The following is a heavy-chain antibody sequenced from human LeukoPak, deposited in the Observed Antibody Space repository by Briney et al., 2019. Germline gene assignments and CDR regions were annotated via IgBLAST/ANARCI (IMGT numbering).Heavy chain of an antibody. Sequence: PSQTLSLTCTVSGGSISSGGYYWCWIRQHPGKGLEWIGYIFYSGSTYYNPSLKSRVSISVDTSKNQFSLKLSSVTAADTAVYYCARIVVAATDYFDYWGQGTLVTVSS. V-gene: IGHV4-31*03. CDR3: ARIVVAATDYFDY. CDR2: IFYSGST. CDR1: GGSISSGGYY. J-gene: IGHJ4*02. D-gene: IGHD2-15*01.